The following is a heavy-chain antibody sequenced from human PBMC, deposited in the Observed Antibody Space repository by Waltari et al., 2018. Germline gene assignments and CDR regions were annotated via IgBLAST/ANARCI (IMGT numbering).Heavy chain of an antibody. V-gene: IGHV4-39*01. Sequence: QLQLQDSGPGLVKPSETLSLTCTVSGGSISSSSYYWGWIRQPPGKGLEWIGSIYYSGSTYYNPSLKSRVTISVDTSKNQFSLKLSSVTAADTAVYYCARPPSTVVTPGGDYWGQGTLVTVSS. CDR1: GGSISSSSYY. D-gene: IGHD4-17*01. CDR2: IYYSGST. J-gene: IGHJ4*02. CDR3: ARPPSTVVTPGGDY.